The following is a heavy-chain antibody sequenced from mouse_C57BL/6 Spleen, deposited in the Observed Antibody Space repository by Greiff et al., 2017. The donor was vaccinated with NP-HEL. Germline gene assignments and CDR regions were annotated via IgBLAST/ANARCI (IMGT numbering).Heavy chain of an antibody. CDR1: GFTFSSYG. J-gene: IGHJ2*01. V-gene: IGHV5-6*02. Sequence: EVKLVESGGDLVKPGGSLKLSCAASGFTFSSYGMSWVRQTPDKRLEWVATISSGGSYTYYPDSVKGRFTISRDNAKNTLYLQMSSLKSEDTAMYYCARRGPFDYWGQSTTLTVSS. CDR3: ARRGPFDY. CDR2: ISSGGSYT.